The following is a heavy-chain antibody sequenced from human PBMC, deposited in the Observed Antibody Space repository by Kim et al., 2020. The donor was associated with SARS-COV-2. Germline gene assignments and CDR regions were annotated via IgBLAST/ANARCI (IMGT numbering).Heavy chain of an antibody. J-gene: IGHJ4*02. CDR3: ARQFVDAIIVVLITTVFDY. V-gene: IGHV4-39*01. CDR2: IYYSGST. Sequence: SETLSLTCTVSGGSISSSSYYWGWIRQPPGKGLEWIGCIYYSGSTYYNPSLKSRVTISVDTSKNQFSLKLSSVTAADTAVYYCARQFVDAIIVVLITTVFDYWGQGTLVTVSS. CDR1: GGSISSSSYY. D-gene: IGHD3-22*01.